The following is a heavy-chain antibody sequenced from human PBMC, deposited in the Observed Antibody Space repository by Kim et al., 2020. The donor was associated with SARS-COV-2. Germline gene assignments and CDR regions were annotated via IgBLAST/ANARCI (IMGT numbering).Heavy chain of an antibody. CDR2: INHSGST. D-gene: IGHD2-15*01. CDR3: ARGGPGSEYFQH. V-gene: IGHV4-34*01. Sequence: SETLSLTCAVYGGSFSGYYWSWIRQPPGKGLEWIGEINHSGSTNYNPSLKSRVTISVDTSKNQFSLKLSSVTAADTAVYYCARGGPGSEYFQHWGQGTLVTVSS. CDR1: GGSFSGYY. J-gene: IGHJ1*01.